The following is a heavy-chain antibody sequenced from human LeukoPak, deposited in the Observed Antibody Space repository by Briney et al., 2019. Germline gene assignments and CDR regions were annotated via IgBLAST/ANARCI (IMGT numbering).Heavy chain of an antibody. Sequence: GGSLRLSCAASGFTFSSYSMNWVRQAPGKGLEWVSSISSSSSYIYYADSVKGRFTISRDNAKNSLYLQMNSLRAEDTAVYYCARETYYDILTGYYNPSGSDYWGQGTLVTVSS. CDR3: ARETYYDILTGYYNPSGSDY. CDR1: GFTFSSYS. D-gene: IGHD3-9*01. CDR2: ISSSSSYI. V-gene: IGHV3-21*01. J-gene: IGHJ4*02.